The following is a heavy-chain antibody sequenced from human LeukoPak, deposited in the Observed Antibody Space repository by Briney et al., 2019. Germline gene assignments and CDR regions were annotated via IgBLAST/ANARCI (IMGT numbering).Heavy chain of an antibody. CDR3: ARGRKHDY. V-gene: IGHV4-34*01. J-gene: IGHJ4*02. CDR1: GGSFSGYY. Sequence: SETLSLTCAVYGGSFSGYYWSWIRQPPGKGLEWIGEINHSGSTNYNPSLKSRVTISVDTSKNQFSLKLSSVTAADTAVYYCARGRKHDYWGQGTLVTVSP. CDR2: INHSGST.